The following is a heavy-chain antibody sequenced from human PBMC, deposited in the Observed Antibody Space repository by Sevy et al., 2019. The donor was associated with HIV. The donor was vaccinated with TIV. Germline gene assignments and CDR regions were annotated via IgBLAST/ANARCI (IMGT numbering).Heavy chain of an antibody. J-gene: IGHJ5*02. CDR3: ARRVPALAGNWFDP. CDR2: IYNVGDT. CDR1: GGSISGYY. Sequence: GSLRLSCTVSGGSISGYYWSWIRQSPGKGLEWIGYIYNVGDTRYNPSLKSRVTISMATSKNQFSLHLNSVTAADTAVYYCARRVPALAGNWFDPWGQGTLVTVSS. V-gene: IGHV4-59*01.